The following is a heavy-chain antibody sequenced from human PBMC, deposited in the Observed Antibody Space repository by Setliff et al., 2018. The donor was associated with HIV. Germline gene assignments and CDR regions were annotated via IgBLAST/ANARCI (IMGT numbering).Heavy chain of an antibody. CDR2: IYYSGST. D-gene: IGHD1-1*01. V-gene: IGHV4-59*08. CDR3: ARRGNSRYYYYGMDV. CDR1: GGSISSHY. J-gene: IGHJ6*02. Sequence: SETLSLTCTVSGGSISSHYWSWIRQPPGKGLEWIGGIYYSGSTNYNPSLKSRVTISVDTSKNQFSLKLSSVTAADTAVYYCARRGNSRYYYYGMDVWGQGTTVTVSS.